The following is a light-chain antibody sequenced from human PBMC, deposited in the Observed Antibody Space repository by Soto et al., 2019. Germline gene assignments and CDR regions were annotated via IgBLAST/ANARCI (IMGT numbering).Light chain of an antibody. CDR3: QHGYSTPLT. CDR1: QSISTY. CDR2: AAS. J-gene: IGKJ4*01. V-gene: IGKV1-39*01. Sequence: DSQMTQAPSSLSASVGDRVTITCRASQSISTYLHWYQQKPGKAPNRLSSAASTLQSGVPSRFSGSGSGTDFTLTISSLQPEDFATYFCQHGYSTPLTFGGGTKVDIK.